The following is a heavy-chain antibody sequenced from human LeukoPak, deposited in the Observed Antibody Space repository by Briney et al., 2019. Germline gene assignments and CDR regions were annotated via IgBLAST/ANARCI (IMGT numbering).Heavy chain of an antibody. CDR3: AREPGTATGY. D-gene: IGHD1-1*01. Sequence: GASVKVSCKASGYIFTGYYLHWVRQAPGQGLEWMGWIYPNTGGTKSTQKFQGRVSMTRDTSITTAYMEINRLTSDDTAVYYCAREPGTATGYWGQGTLVTVSS. CDR2: IYPNTGGT. V-gene: IGHV1-2*02. CDR1: GYIFTGYY. J-gene: IGHJ4*02.